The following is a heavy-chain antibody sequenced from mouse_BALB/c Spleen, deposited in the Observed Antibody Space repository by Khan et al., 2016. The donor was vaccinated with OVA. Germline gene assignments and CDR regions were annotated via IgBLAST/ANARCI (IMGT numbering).Heavy chain of an antibody. J-gene: IGHJ3*01. CDR2: SRKKASGYTT. Sequence: EVELVESGGGLVQPGGSLRLSCATSGFTVTDYYMNWVRQPPGKARERSGFSRKKASGYTTEYSPSVKGRFTISRDNSQSILNRQMNTLRAEDSATYFCARVDYGYGFAYWGQGTLVTVSA. V-gene: IGHV7-3*02. D-gene: IGHD1-2*01. CDR1: GFTVTDYY. CDR3: ARVDYGYGFAY.